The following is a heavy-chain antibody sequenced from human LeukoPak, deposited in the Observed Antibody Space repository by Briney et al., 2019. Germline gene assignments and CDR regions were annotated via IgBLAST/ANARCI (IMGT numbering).Heavy chain of an antibody. CDR3: AGDTHSSSWYDH. V-gene: IGHV3-53*01. CDR1: GFTVSSIY. D-gene: IGHD6-19*01. J-gene: IGHJ5*02. CDR2: IYSDGNT. Sequence: GGSLRLSCAVSGFTVSSIYMSWVRQAPGKGLEWVSFIYSDGNTYYADSVKGRFTLSRDSSRNTLYLQMNSLRVDDTAVYYYAGDTHSSSWYDHWGQGTLVTVSS.